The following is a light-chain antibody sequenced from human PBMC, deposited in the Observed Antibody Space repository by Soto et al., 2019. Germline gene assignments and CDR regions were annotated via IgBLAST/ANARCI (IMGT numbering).Light chain of an antibody. CDR3: QQYNRT. J-gene: IGKJ1*01. V-gene: IGKV1-5*01. Sequence: DIQMTQSPSTLSASVGSRVTITCRASQSISSWLAWYQQKPGKAPKLLIYDASSLESGVPSRFSGSGSGTEFTLTISSLQPDDFATYYCQQYNRTFGQGTKVDI. CDR2: DAS. CDR1: QSISSW.